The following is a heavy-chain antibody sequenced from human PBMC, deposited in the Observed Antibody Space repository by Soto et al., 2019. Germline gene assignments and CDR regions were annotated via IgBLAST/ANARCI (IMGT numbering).Heavy chain of an antibody. J-gene: IGHJ4*02. CDR2: ISYDGSNK. V-gene: IGHV3-30*18. CDR1: GFTFSSYG. CDR3: AKASIVGTSRDYFDS. D-gene: IGHD1-26*01. Sequence: LRLSCAASGFTFSSYGMHWVRQAPGKGLEWVAVISYDGSNKYYGDSVKGRFTISRDNSENTLYLQMNSLSAEDTAVYYCAKASIVGTSRDYFDSWGQGTLVTVSS.